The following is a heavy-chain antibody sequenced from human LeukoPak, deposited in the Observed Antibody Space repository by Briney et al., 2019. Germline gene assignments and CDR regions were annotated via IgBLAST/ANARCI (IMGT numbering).Heavy chain of an antibody. Sequence: PGGSLRLSCAASGFTFSTYTMHWVRQAPGKGLEWVAVILYDGSKQYYANSVRGRFTVSRDSSKNTLYLQMNSLRAEDTATYYCARVDCSTTSCSPFDYWGQGTLVTVSS. V-gene: IGHV3-30*01. CDR3: ARVDCSTTSCSPFDY. CDR1: GFTFSTYT. J-gene: IGHJ4*02. CDR2: ILYDGSKQ. D-gene: IGHD2-2*01.